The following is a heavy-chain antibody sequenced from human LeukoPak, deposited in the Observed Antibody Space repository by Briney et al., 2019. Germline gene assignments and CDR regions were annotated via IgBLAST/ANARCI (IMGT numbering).Heavy chain of an antibody. Sequence: GGSLRLSCAASGFTFSSYWIHWVRQAPGKGLVWVSRIYSDATYYADSVKGRFTISRDNAKNTLYLQMNSLSAEATAVYYCARESYDSSGYYYGGGFDYWGQGTLVTVSS. V-gene: IGHV3-74*01. D-gene: IGHD3-22*01. CDR1: GFTFSSYW. J-gene: IGHJ4*02. CDR2: IYSDAT. CDR3: ARESYDSSGYYYGGGFDY.